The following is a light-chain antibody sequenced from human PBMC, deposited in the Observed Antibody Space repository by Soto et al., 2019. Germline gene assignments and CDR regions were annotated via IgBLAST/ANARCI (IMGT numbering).Light chain of an antibody. CDR2: GAS. CDR3: QQYGSSPPIT. J-gene: IGKJ5*01. CDR1: QSIGSSN. V-gene: IGKV3-20*01. Sequence: EIVLTQSPGTLSLSPGERATLSCRASQSIGSSNLAWYQQKPGQAPRLLIYGASSGATGIPDRFSGSGSGTDFTLTISRLEPEDFAVYYCQQYGSSPPITFGQGTRLEIK.